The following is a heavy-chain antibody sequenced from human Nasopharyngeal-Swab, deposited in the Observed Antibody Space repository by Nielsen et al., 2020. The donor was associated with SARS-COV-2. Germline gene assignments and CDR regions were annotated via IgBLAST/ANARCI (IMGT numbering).Heavy chain of an antibody. CDR1: GFTFTSSA. CDR2: IVVGSGNT. Sequence: SVKVSCKASGFTFTSSAVQWVRQARGQRLEWIGWIVVGSGNTNYAQKFQERVTITRDMSTSTAYMELSSLRSEDTAVYYCAKDSGGYYHDAFDIWGHGAMVSVSS. CDR3: AKDSGGYYHDAFDI. J-gene: IGHJ3*02. V-gene: IGHV1-58*01. D-gene: IGHD3-22*01.